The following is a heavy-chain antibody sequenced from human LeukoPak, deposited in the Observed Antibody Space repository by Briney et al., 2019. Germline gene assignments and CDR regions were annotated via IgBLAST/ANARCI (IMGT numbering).Heavy chain of an antibody. CDR3: ARLGTTIFGVVAHHTYYYYYMDV. CDR2: INTNTGNP. CDR1: GYTFTSYA. J-gene: IGHJ6*03. V-gene: IGHV7-4-1*02. Sequence: ASVKVSCKASGYTFTSYAMNWVRQAPGQGLEWMGWINTNTGNPTYAQGFTGRFVFSLDTSVSTAYLQISSLKAEDTAVYYCARLGTTIFGVVAHHTYYYYYMDVWGKGTTVTVSS. D-gene: IGHD3-3*01.